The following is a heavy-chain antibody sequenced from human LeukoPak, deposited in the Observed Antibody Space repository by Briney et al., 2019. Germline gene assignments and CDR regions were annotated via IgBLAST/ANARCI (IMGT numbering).Heavy chain of an antibody. CDR1: GFTFSSYS. Sequence: GGSLRLSCAASGFTFSSYSMNWVRQAPGKGLEWVSSISSSSDYIYYADSVKGRFTISRDNAKNSLYLQMKSLRAEDTAVYYCARGKTSQNIVTRKTYNWFDPWGQGTLVTVSS. V-gene: IGHV3-21*01. J-gene: IGHJ5*02. CDR2: ISSSSDYI. CDR3: ARGKTSQNIVTRKTYNWFDP. D-gene: IGHD2/OR15-2a*01.